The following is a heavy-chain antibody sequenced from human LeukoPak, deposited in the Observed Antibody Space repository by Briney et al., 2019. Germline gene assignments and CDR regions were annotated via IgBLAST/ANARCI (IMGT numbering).Heavy chain of an antibody. J-gene: IGHJ6*03. Sequence: SETLSLTCAVYGGSFSGYYWSWIRQPPGKGLEWIGSIYYSGSTYYNPSLKSRVTISVDTSKNQFSLKLSSVTAADTAVYYCARQRDSSGYYYYYYMDVWGKGTTVTVSS. CDR1: GGSFSGYY. V-gene: IGHV4-34*01. CDR3: ARQRDSSGYYYYYYMDV. D-gene: IGHD3-22*01. CDR2: IYYSGST.